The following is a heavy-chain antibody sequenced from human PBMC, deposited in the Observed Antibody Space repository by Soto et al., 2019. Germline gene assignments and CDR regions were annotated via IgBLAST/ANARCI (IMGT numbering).Heavy chain of an antibody. J-gene: IGHJ3*02. Sequence: GGSLRLSCAASGFTFSNYWMTWVRQAPGKGLEWVANIMQDGSEKYYLDSVKGRFTISRDNAKNSVYLQMNSLRAEDTAVYYCARDGDYYDSSGQHDAFDIWGQGTMVTVSS. CDR2: IMQDGSEK. V-gene: IGHV3-7*01. D-gene: IGHD3-22*01. CDR3: ARDGDYYDSSGQHDAFDI. CDR1: GFTFSNYW.